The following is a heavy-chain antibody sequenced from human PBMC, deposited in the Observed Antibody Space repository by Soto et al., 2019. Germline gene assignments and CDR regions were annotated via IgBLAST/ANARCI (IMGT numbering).Heavy chain of an antibody. CDR3: AKDGGRGWNSFYATDV. CDR1: GFTFHYHD. CDR2: VRWENSTI. Sequence: GGSLRLSCAASGFTFHYHDIHWVRQAPGKGLEWVSGVRWENSTIGYADSVKGRFTISRDNAKNFVYLQMNSLRPDDTAFYYCAKDGGRGWNSFYATDVWGQGTTVTVSS. J-gene: IGHJ6*02. V-gene: IGHV3-9*01. D-gene: IGHD1-7*01.